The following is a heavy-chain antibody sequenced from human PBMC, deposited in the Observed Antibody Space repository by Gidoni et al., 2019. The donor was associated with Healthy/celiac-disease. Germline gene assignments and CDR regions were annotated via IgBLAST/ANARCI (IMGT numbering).Heavy chain of an antibody. CDR1: GYTFTSYY. D-gene: IGHD5-12*01. V-gene: IGHV1-46*01. CDR3: ARTQLIGYSGYDSDY. CDR2: INPSGGST. Sequence: QVQLVQSGAEVKKPGASVKVSCKASGYTFTSYYMHWVRQAPGQGLEWMGIINPSGGSTSYAQKFQGRVTMTRDTSTSTVYMELSSLRSEDTAVYYCARTQLIGYSGYDSDYWGQGTLVTVSS. J-gene: IGHJ4*02.